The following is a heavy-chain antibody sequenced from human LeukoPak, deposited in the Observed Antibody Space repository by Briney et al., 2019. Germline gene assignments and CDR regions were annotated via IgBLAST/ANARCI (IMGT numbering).Heavy chain of an antibody. Sequence: ASVKVSCKASGYTFTSYYMHWVRQAPGQGLEWMGIINPSGGSTSYAQKFQERVTITRDMSTSTAYMELSSMRSEDTAVYYCAAAVVPAAVYYYYGMDVWGKGTTVTVSS. D-gene: IGHD2-2*01. CDR2: INPSGGST. V-gene: IGHV1-46*01. CDR1: GYTFTSYY. CDR3: AAAVVPAAVYYYYGMDV. J-gene: IGHJ6*04.